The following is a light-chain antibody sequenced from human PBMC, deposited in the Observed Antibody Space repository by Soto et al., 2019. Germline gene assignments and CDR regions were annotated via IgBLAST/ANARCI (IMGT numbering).Light chain of an antibody. CDR1: QGIRSG. CDR3: LQNNTYPLT. V-gene: IGKV1-17*01. J-gene: IGKJ4*01. CDR2: AAS. Sequence: DIKMTQSPSSLSASVGDRVTITCRASQGIRSGLGWYQQKPGKAPKRLIDAASSLQSGVPSRFSGSGSGTEFTLTVSSLQPEDFATYYCLQNNTYPLTFGGGTKVDIK.